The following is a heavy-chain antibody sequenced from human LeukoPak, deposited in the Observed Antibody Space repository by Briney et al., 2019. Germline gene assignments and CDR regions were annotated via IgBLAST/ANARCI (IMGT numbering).Heavy chain of an antibody. Sequence: ASVKVSCKASGYTFTSYGISWVRQAPGQGLEWMGWISAYNGNTNYAQKLQGRVTMTIDTSTSTAYMELRSLRSDDTAVYYCARDPPRIVVVVAATNYYGMDVWGQGTTVTVSS. D-gene: IGHD2-15*01. CDR1: GYTFTSYG. CDR3: ARDPPRIVVVVAATNYYGMDV. V-gene: IGHV1-18*01. CDR2: ISAYNGNT. J-gene: IGHJ6*02.